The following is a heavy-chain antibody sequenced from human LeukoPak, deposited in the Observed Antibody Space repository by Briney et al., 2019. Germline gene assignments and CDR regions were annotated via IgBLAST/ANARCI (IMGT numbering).Heavy chain of an antibody. CDR3: ARAHYETASPAGGL. CDR2: ISHSGST. Sequence: SETLSLTCALYGGSFSGYYWSWIRQTPGKGLEWIGEISHSGSTNHNPSLKSRVTISIDTSKNQFSLKLSSVTAADTAVYYCARAHYETASPAGGLWGQGTLVTVSS. J-gene: IGHJ4*02. V-gene: IGHV4-34*01. D-gene: IGHD3-22*01. CDR1: GGSFSGYY.